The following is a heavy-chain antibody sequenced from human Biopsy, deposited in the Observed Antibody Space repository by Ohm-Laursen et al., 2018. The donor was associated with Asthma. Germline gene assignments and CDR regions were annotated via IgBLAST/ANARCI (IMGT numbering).Heavy chain of an antibody. CDR1: GYSLTALS. J-gene: IGHJ4*02. CDR3: ASDFPKDYVRYNFQF. V-gene: IGHV1-24*01. D-gene: IGHD4-17*01. CDR2: HDHEEGGT. Sequence: ASVKVSCKISGYSLTALSMHWVRQAPGRGLGWMGGHDHEEGGTVNARRFQGRVTMTEDTSTDTAYMELSSLSSDDTAVYYCASDFPKDYVRYNFQFWGQGTLVTVSS.